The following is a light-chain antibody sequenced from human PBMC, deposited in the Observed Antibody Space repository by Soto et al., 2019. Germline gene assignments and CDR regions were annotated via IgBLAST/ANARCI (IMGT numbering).Light chain of an antibody. CDR3: LQPFMYPLT. J-gene: IGKJ4*01. CDR2: SAS. Sequence: DIQMTQSPSSLSASVGDRVTITCRASQGIRNDLGWYQQKPGMAPQRLIYSASTLQGGGPSRFSGSASGTAFTLTISSLQPEDFATYYCLQPFMYPLTFGGGTKVEIK. CDR1: QGIRND. V-gene: IGKV1-17*01.